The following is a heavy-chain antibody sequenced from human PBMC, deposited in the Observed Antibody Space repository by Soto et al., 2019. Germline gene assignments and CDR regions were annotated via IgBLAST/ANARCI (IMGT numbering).Heavy chain of an antibody. CDR2: IKSKADGETT. CDR1: GFNFINAW. V-gene: IGHV3-15*07. J-gene: IGHJ6*02. D-gene: IGHD1-26*01. CDR3: SALGV. Sequence: EVQLVESGGGLVEPGGFLRLSCAASGFNFINAWMHWVRQAPGKGLEWVGRIKSKADGETTDYAAPVKGRFIISRDDSKNTLYLQINSLKMEDTAVYYCSALGVWGQGTTVTVSS.